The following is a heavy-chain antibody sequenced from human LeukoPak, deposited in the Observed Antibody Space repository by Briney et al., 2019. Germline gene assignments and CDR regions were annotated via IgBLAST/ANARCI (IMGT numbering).Heavy chain of an antibody. CDR2: IIPILGIA. J-gene: IGHJ4*02. CDR1: GGTFSSYT. CDR3: ARSPLGVVTAPQPYYFDY. Sequence: SVKVSCKASGGTFSSYTISWVRQAPGQELEWMGRIIPILGIANYAQKFQGRVTITADKSTSTAYMELSSLRSEDTAVYYCARSPLGVVTAPQPYYFDYWGQGTLVTVSS. D-gene: IGHD2-21*02. V-gene: IGHV1-69*02.